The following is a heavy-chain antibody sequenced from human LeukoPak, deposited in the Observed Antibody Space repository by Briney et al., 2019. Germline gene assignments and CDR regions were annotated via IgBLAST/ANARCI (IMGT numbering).Heavy chain of an antibody. J-gene: IGHJ4*02. CDR1: GFTLSNYA. D-gene: IGHD4-23*01. CDR2: ISYDGSNE. CDR3: ARNHDYGGNWGSFDY. V-gene: IGHV3-30-3*01. Sequence: GGSLRLSCAASGFTLSNYAMHWVRQAPGKGLEWVAVISYDGSNEYYADSVKGRFTISRDNSKNTLYLQVNSLRAEDTAVYYCARNHDYGGNWGSFDYWGQGTLVTVSS.